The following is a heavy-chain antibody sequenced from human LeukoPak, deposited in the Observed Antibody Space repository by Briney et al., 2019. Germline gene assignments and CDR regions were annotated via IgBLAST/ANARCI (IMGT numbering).Heavy chain of an antibody. CDR3: ARVDSSGYYSGFNYAFDI. J-gene: IGHJ3*02. V-gene: IGHV1-69*06. D-gene: IGHD3-22*01. Sequence: EASVKVSCKASGGTFSSYAISWVRQAPGQGLEWMGGIIPIFGTANYAQKFQGRVTITADKSTSTAYMELSSLRSEDTAVYYCARVDSSGYYSGFNYAFDIWGQGTMVTVSS. CDR1: GGTFSSYA. CDR2: IIPIFGTA.